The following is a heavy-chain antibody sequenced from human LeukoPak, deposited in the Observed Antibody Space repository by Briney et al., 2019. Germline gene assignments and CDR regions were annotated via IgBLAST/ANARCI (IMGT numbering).Heavy chain of an antibody. J-gene: IGHJ6*03. V-gene: IGHV3-7*01. D-gene: IGHD3-10*01. CDR3: ARVRAVRGYMDV. Sequence: GGSLRLSCAASGFTFSSHWMSWVPPAPGKGLEGVANIKKDGSEKYYVDSVKGRFTISRDNAKNSLYLQMNSLRAEDTAVYYCARVRAVRGYMDVWGKGTTVTISS. CDR1: GFTFSSHW. CDR2: IKKDGSEK.